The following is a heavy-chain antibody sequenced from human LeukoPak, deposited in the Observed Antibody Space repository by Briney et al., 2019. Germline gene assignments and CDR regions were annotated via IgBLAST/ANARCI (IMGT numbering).Heavy chain of an antibody. J-gene: IGHJ4*02. CDR1: GFTFSSYS. CDR3: ARDLRTMVRGSPDIDY. V-gene: IGHV3-21*01. CDR2: ISGSSSYI. D-gene: IGHD3-10*01. Sequence: GGSLRLSCAASGFTFSSYSMNWVRQAPGKGLEWVSSISGSSSYIYYADSVKGRFTISRDNAKNSLYLQMNSLRAEDTAVYYCARDLRTMVRGSPDIDYWGQGTLVTVSS.